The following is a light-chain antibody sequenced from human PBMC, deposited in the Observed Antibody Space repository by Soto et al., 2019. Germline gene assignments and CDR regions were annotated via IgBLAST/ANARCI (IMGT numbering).Light chain of an antibody. CDR2: AAS. CDR3: QESYSTS. J-gene: IGKJ1*01. Sequence: IQMTQSPPSLSASLGDRVTITCRASQGIGNYLAWYQQKPGKVPKLLIYAASNLQSGVPSRFSGSGSGTDFTLTISSLQPEDIATYYCQESYSTSFGQGTKVDIK. CDR1: QGIGNY. V-gene: IGKV1-39*01.